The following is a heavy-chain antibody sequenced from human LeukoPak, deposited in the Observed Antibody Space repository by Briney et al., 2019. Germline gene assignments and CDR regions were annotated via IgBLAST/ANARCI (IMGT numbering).Heavy chain of an antibody. CDR1: GGSISSSNW. CDR2: VYHSGFI. J-gene: IGHJ2*01. D-gene: IGHD2-21*02. Sequence: SGTLSLTCGVSGGSISSSNWWSCVRQSPGTGLEWIGEVYHSGFINYNPSLQSRVTFSVDKSKNQFSLKLNSVTAADTAVYYCARRGVTFYWYFDLWGRGTLVTVSS. V-gene: IGHV4-4*02. CDR3: ARRGVTFYWYFDL.